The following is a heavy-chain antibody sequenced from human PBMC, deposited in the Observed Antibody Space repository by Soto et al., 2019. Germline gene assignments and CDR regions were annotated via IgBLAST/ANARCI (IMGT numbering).Heavy chain of an antibody. CDR1: GGTFSSYA. V-gene: IGHV1-69*01. J-gene: IGHJ4*02. CDR2: IIPIFGTA. D-gene: IGHD1-26*01. Sequence: QVQLVQSGAEVKKPGSSVKVSCKASGGTFSSYAISWVRQAPGQGLEWMGGIIPIFGTANYAQKFQGRVTITADESTSTAYMELSSLRSEDTAVYYCARVRLGPGGATTPLYYFDYWGQGTLVTVSS. CDR3: ARVRLGPGGATTPLYYFDY.